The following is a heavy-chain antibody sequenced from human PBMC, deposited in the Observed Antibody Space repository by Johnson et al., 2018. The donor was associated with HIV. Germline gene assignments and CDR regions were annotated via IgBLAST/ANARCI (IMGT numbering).Heavy chain of an antibody. Sequence: DVQVVESGGGLVKPGGSLRLSCAASGFTFSNAWMSWVRQAPGKGLEYVSRITNNGGSTYYVNSVKGRFTISRDNSKNTLYLQMASLRAEDMAVYYCAGKSMTIWGQGTMVTVSS. V-gene: IGHV3-64*01. CDR3: AGKSMTI. CDR1: GFTFSNAW. D-gene: IGHD2-8*01. CDR2: ITNNGGST. J-gene: IGHJ3*02.